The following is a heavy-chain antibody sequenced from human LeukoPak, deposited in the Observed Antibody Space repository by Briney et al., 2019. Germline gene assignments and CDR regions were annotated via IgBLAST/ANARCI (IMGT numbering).Heavy chain of an antibody. CDR2: INPNSGGT. Sequence: ASVKVSCKASGYTFTGYYMHWVRQAPGQGLEWMGWINPNSGGTNYAQKFQGRVTMTRDTSISTAYMELSRLRSDDTAVYYCARGIRITMVRGVFPYFDYWGQGTLVTVSS. D-gene: IGHD3-10*01. J-gene: IGHJ4*02. V-gene: IGHV1-2*02. CDR3: ARGIRITMVRGVFPYFDY. CDR1: GYTFTGYY.